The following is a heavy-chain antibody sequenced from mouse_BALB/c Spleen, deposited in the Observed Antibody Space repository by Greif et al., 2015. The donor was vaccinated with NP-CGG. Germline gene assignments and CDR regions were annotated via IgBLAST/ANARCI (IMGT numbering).Heavy chain of an antibody. CDR1: GYTFTSYW. Sequence: DLVKPGASVKLSRKASGYTFTSYWINWIKQRPGQGLEWIGRIAPGSGSTYYNEMFKGKATLTVDTSSSTAYIQLSSLSSEDSAVYFCARGDGNYFYYAMDYWGQGTSVTVSS. CDR2: IAPGSGST. CDR3: ARGDGNYFYYAMDY. D-gene: IGHD2-1*01. J-gene: IGHJ4*01. V-gene: IGHV1S41*01.